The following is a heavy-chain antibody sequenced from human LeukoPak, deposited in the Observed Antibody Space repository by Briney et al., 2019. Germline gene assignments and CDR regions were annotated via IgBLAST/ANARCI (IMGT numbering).Heavy chain of an antibody. V-gene: IGHV3-48*04. D-gene: IGHD3-10*01. CDR3: ARDHGSGSYPILHPFPAHFDY. J-gene: IGHJ4*02. CDR1: GFTFSSYS. CDR2: ISSSSSNI. Sequence: GGSLRLSCAASGFTFSSYSMNWVRQAPGKGLEWVSYISSSSSNIYYADSVKGRFTISRDNAKNSLYLQMNSLRAEDTAVYYCARDHGSGSYPILHPFPAHFDYWGQGTLVTVSS.